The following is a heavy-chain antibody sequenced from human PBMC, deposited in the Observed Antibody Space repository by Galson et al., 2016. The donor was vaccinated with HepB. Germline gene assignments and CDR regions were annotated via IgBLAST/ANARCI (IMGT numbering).Heavy chain of an antibody. CDR1: GFTFSSYG. CDR2: ISYNGDKI. CDR3: ANMVLGQGSSPYMDV. J-gene: IGHJ6*03. V-gene: IGHV3-30-3*02. Sequence: SLRLSCAASGFTFSSYGMHWARQAPGKGPEWVAFISYNGDKIYYADSFKGRFTVSRDNSKNTLYLQMNSLRAEDTAVYYCANMVLGQGSSPYMDVWGKGTTVTVSS. D-gene: IGHD6-13*01.